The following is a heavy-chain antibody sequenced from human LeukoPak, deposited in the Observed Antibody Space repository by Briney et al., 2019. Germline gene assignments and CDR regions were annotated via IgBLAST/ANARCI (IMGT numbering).Heavy chain of an antibody. CDR2: IYYSGNS. J-gene: IGHJ6*04. Sequence: GSLRLSCAASGFTFDDYGMSWIRQPPGKGLEWIGYIYYSGNSNYNPSLKSRVTISVDASKNQFSLKLSSVTAADTAVYYCARGSVLLSLEVWGKGTTVTISS. CDR1: GFTFDDYG. D-gene: IGHD3-10*01. CDR3: ARGSVLLSLEV. V-gene: IGHV4-59*01.